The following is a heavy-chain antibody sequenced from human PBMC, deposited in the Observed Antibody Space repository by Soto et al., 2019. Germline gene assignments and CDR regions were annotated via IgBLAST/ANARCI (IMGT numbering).Heavy chain of an antibody. CDR1: GFTFSSYG. J-gene: IGHJ6*03. CDR3: AKMLRSSSPGGGYYYYYMDV. D-gene: IGHD6-6*01. CDR2: ISYDGSNK. Sequence: GGSLRLSCAASGFTFSSYGMHWVRQAPGKGLEWVAVISYDGSNKYYADSVKGRFTIFRDNSKNTLYLQMNSLRAEDTAVYYCAKMLRSSSPGGGYYYYYMDVWGKGTTVTVSS. V-gene: IGHV3-30*18.